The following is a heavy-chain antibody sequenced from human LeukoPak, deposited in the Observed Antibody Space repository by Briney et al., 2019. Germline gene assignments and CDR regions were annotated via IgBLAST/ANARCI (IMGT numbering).Heavy chain of an antibody. Sequence: PSETLSLTCTVSGYSISSGYYWGWIRQPPGKGLEWIESIYHSGSTYYNPSLKSRVTISVDTSKNQFSLKLSSVTAADTAVYYCARDGGHDYGDNWFDPWGQGTLVTVSS. V-gene: IGHV4-38-2*02. D-gene: IGHD4-17*01. CDR2: IYHSGST. CDR1: GYSISSGYY. J-gene: IGHJ5*02. CDR3: ARDGGHDYGDNWFDP.